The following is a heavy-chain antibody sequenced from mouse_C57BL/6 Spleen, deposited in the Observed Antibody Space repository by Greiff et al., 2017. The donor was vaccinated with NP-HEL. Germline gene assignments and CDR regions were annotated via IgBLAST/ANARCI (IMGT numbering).Heavy chain of an antibody. J-gene: IGHJ1*03. Sequence: EVQGVESGGGLVKPGGSLKLSCAASGFTFSDYGMHWVRQAPEKGLEWVAYISSGSSTIYYADTVKGRFTISRDNAKNTLFLQMNSLRSEDTAMYYCARKATVVAHWYFDVWGTGTTVTVSS. V-gene: IGHV5-17*01. D-gene: IGHD1-1*01. CDR2: ISSGSSTI. CDR1: GFTFSDYG. CDR3: ARKATVVAHWYFDV.